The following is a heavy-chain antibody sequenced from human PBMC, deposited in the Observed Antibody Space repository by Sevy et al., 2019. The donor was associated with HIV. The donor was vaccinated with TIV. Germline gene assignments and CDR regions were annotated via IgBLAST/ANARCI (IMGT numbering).Heavy chain of an antibody. CDR2: FEPEDAET. V-gene: IGHV1-24*01. Sequence: ASVKVSCKVSGYTLSQLSLHWVRQAPGKGLEWMGSFEPEDAETIYGQKFQGRVTMTEDRSTDTAYMELSSLRSEDTAVYFCATTKDYYDSSGSPFDYWGQGTLVTVSS. CDR1: GYTLSQLS. D-gene: IGHD3-22*01. J-gene: IGHJ4*02. CDR3: ATTKDYYDSSGSPFDY.